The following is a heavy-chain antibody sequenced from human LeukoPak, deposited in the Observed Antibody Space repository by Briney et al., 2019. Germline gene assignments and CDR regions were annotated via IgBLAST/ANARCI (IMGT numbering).Heavy chain of an antibody. Sequence: GGSLRLSCASSGFIFNDYYMSWVRQAPGQGPEWVSYISYTTSTIHYADSVKGRFTISRDNAKKSLFLQMNSLRADDTAVYYCARGRIAAAGTKWYFDLWGRGTLVTVSS. CDR2: ISYTTSTI. CDR1: GFIFNDYY. J-gene: IGHJ2*01. V-gene: IGHV3-11*01. D-gene: IGHD6-13*01. CDR3: ARGRIAAAGTKWYFDL.